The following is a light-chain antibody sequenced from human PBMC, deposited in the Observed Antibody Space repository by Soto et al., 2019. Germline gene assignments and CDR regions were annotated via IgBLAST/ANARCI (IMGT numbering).Light chain of an antibody. V-gene: IGLV2-14*01. J-gene: IGLJ3*02. CDR3: SSYISGSTLVV. Sequence: QAVVTQPASVSGSPGQSITISCTGTSSDVGNYNYVSWYQQHPGKAPKLMIYDVTNRPSGVSNRFSGSKSGNTASLTISGLQAEDEADYYCSSYISGSTLVVFGGGTKLTVL. CDR1: SSDVGNYNY. CDR2: DVT.